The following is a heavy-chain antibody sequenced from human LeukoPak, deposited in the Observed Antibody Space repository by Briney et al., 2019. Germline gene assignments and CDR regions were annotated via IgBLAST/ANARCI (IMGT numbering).Heavy chain of an antibody. CDR3: TKAGCTSTICYANC. J-gene: IGHJ4*02. CDR2: ISGSDGST. Sequence: PGGSLTLTCAASGFTFTDYAMGWVRQPPGKGLEWVSSISGSDGSTYYADSVKGRFTISRDNSNDMLYLQMNRLRAEDTAVYYCTKAGCTSTICYANCWGQGTLVTVSS. V-gene: IGHV3-23*01. D-gene: IGHD2-2*01. CDR1: GFTFTDYA.